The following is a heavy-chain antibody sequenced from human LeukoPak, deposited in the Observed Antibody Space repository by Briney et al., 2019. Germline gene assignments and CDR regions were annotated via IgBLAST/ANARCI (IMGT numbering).Heavy chain of an antibody. CDR2: ISAYNGNT. Sequence: ASVKVSCKTPGYTFTSYGINWVRQAPGQGLEWMGWISAYNGNTNYAQKLQDRVTMTTDTSTSTAYMELRSLRSDDTAVYYCAREMFYYDSSGYYSTENWGQGTLVTVSS. D-gene: IGHD3-22*01. J-gene: IGHJ4*02. V-gene: IGHV1-18*01. CDR1: GYTFTSYG. CDR3: AREMFYYDSSGYYSTEN.